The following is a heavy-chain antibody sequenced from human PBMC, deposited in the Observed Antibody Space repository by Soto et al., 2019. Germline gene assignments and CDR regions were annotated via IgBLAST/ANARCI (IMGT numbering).Heavy chain of an antibody. Sequence: SETLSLTCTVSGGSISSSSYYWGWIRQPPGKGLEWIGSIYYSGSTYYNPSLKSRVTISVDTSKNQFSLKLSSVTAADTAVYYCARDRSGLLVDPWGQGTLVTSPQ. V-gene: IGHV4-39*02. D-gene: IGHD6-19*01. CDR3: ARDRSGLLVDP. CDR2: IYYSGST. CDR1: GGSISSSSYY. J-gene: IGHJ5*02.